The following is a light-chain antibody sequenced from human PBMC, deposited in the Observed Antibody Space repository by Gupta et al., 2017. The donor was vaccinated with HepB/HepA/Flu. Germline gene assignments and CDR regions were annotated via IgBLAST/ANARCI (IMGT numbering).Light chain of an antibody. V-gene: IGKV4-1*01. J-gene: IGKJ4*01. CDR1: RSVLYPSNNKNH. CDR2: WAS. CDR3: QQVDSIPFT. Sequence: DIVMTQSPDSLAVSLGGRATINCKSSRSVLYPSNNKNHLAWYQQKSGQPPKLLIYWASTRESGVPDRFSGSGSGTDFTLTISSLQAEDVAVYFCQQVDSIPFTFGGGTKVEIK.